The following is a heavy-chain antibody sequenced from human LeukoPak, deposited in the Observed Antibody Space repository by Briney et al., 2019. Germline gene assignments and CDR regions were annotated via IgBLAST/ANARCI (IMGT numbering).Heavy chain of an antibody. CDR3: ARDRSNSWSKDY. CDR1: GFTFSDYY. D-gene: IGHD6-13*01. V-gene: IGHV3-11*04. CDR2: ISSGSRTI. Sequence: PGGSLRLSCAASGFTFSDYYMSWVRQAPGKGLEWVSYISSGSRTIYYADSVKGRFTISRGNAKNSLYLQMNSLRADDTAVYYCARDRSNSWSKDYWGQGTLVTVSS. J-gene: IGHJ4*02.